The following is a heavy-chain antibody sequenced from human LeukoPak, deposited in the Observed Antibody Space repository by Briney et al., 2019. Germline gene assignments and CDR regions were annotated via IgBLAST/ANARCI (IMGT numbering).Heavy chain of an antibody. CDR2: IYPGDSDT. D-gene: IGHD4-17*01. J-gene: IGHJ4*02. CDR1: GSRFTSYW. V-gene: IGHV5-51*01. Sequence: GESLKISCKGSGSRFTSYWIGWVRQMPGKGLEWMGIIYPGDSDTRYSPSFQGQVTISADKSISTAYLQWSSLKASDTAMYYCARRQGMTTAYFDYWGQGTLVTVAS. CDR3: ARRQGMTTAYFDY.